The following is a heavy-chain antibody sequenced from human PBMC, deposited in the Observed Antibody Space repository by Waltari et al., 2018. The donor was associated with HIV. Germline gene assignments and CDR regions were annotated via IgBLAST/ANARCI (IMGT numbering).Heavy chain of an antibody. V-gene: IGHV3-33*01. CDR2: IWYDGSNK. Sequence: QVQLVESGGGVVQPGRSVRLSCAASGLPFNNYGLHWVGQAPGKGLEWVAGIWYDGSNKYYADSVKGRFTISRDNSKNTVYLQMNSLRAEDTAVYYCARAAYGDYNSFDYWGQGTLATVSS. J-gene: IGHJ4*02. CDR1: GLPFNNYG. D-gene: IGHD4-17*01. CDR3: ARAAYGDYNSFDY.